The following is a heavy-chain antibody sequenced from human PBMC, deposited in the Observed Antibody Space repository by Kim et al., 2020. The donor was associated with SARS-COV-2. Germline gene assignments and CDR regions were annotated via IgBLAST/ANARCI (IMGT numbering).Heavy chain of an antibody. V-gene: IGHV4-39*01. J-gene: IGHJ4*02. D-gene: IGHD3-16*01. CDR1: GGYINTSHYY. CDR3: ARRTEAGGYFDF. CDR2: IYHRGST. Sequence: SETLSLTCSVSGGYINTSHYYWAWIRQPPGKGLEWFGTIYHRGSTYYNPSLKSRVTISVYTSRNQFSLKLASVTAADPAVYYCARRTEAGGYFDFWGQGSPVTVAS.